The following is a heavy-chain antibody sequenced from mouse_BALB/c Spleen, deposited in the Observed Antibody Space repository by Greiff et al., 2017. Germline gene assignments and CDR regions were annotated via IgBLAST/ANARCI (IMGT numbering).Heavy chain of an antibody. J-gene: IGHJ2*01. CDR2: IDPSDSYT. Sequence: QVQLQQPGAELVKPGASVKLSCKASGYTFTSYWMHWVKQRPGQGLEWIGEIDPSDSYTNYNQKFKGKATLTVDKSSSTAYMQLSSLTSEDSAVYYCARLDGSSYWGQGTTLTVSS. CDR3: ARLDGSSY. V-gene: IGHV1-69*02. CDR1: GYTFTSYW. D-gene: IGHD1-1*01.